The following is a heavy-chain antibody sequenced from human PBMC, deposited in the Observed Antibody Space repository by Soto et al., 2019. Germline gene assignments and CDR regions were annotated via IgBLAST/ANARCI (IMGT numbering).Heavy chain of an antibody. CDR2: ISGSGGST. D-gene: IGHD5-12*01. Sequence: GGSLRLSCAASGFTFSSYAMSWVRQAPGKGLEWVSAISGSGGSTYYADSVKGRFTISRDNSKNTLYLQMNSLRAEDTAVYYCAKPVLMATITRPDAFDIWGQGTMVTVSS. J-gene: IGHJ3*02. CDR1: GFTFSSYA. V-gene: IGHV3-23*01. CDR3: AKPVLMATITRPDAFDI.